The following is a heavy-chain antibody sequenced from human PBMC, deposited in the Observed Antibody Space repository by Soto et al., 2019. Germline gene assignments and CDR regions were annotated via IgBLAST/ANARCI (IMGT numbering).Heavy chain of an antibody. CDR1: GFTFSSFA. J-gene: IGHJ4*02. D-gene: IGHD4-17*01. Sequence: GGSLRLSCAASGFTFSSFAMHWVRQAPGKGLEWVALIAYDGNNKYFADSVKGRLTISRDNSKDTVYLQMDSLRPEDTAVYYCAKGTPVNGDYALDYWGQGSLVTVSS. V-gene: IGHV3-30*18. CDR3: AKGTPVNGDYALDY. CDR2: IAYDGNNK.